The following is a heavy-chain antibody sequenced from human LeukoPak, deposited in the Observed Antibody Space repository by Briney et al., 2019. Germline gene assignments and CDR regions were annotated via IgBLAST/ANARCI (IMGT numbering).Heavy chain of an antibody. V-gene: IGHV4-39*07. CDR1: GGSISSSSYY. CDR3: ARVQGGGELLATLFDY. CDR2: IYYSGST. Sequence: SETLSLTCTVSGGSISSSSYYWGWIRQPPGKGLEWIGSIYYSGSTYYNPSLKSRVTISVDTSKNQFSLKLSSVTAADTAVYYCARVQGGGELLATLFDYWGQGTLVTVPS. J-gene: IGHJ4*02. D-gene: IGHD1-26*01.